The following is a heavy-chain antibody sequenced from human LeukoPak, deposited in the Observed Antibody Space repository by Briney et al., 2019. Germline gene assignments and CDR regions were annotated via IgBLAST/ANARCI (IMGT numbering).Heavy chain of an antibody. J-gene: IGHJ4*02. CDR1: GLTFHNVW. CDR3: TTDRDLYDILTGLPGFDY. CDR2: IRRQTEDGRT. V-gene: IGHV3-15*01. D-gene: IGHD3-9*01. Sequence: SLRLSYVASGLTFHNVWMSWVRQGPGKGLEGVGRIRRQTEDGRTAYAAAVKGRFTISRDDSKNTLYLQMNSLKTEDTGLYYCTTDRDLYDILTGLPGFDYWGQGTLVSVSS.